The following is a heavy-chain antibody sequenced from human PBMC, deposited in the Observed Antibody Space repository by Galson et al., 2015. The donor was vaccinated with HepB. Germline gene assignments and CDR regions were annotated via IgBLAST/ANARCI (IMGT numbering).Heavy chain of an antibody. Sequence: PALVKPTQTLTLTCTFSGFSLSTSGVGVGWLRQPPGKALEWLALIYWNDDKRYSPSLKSRLTITKDTSKNQVVLTMTNMDPVDTATYYCAHSWSVRDYRTLVARRSVGYYFDYWGQGTLVTVSS. V-gene: IGHV2-5*01. D-gene: IGHD3-10*02. CDR1: GFSLSTSGVG. CDR3: AHSWSVRDYRTLVARRSVGYYFDY. J-gene: IGHJ4*02. CDR2: IYWNDDK.